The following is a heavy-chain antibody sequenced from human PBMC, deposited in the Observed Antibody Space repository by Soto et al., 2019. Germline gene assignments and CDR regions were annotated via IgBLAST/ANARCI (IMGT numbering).Heavy chain of an antibody. Sequence: QLRLQESGPGLVKPSETMSLTCTVSDGSFNTPDYYWGWIRQPPGKGLEWLGTLYFSGSTFYNPSLRGRVTISVDTSKSHLSLSLRSVTAADTAVYYCARLPEDYGDDTVYHFFDIWGHDTLVTVSS. CDR1: DGSFNTPDYY. D-gene: IGHD4-17*01. V-gene: IGHV4-39*02. CDR3: ARLPEDYGDDTVYHFFDI. J-gene: IGHJ2*01. CDR2: LYFSGST.